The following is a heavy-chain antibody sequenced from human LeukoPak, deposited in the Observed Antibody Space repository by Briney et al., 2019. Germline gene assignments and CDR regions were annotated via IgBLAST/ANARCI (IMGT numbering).Heavy chain of an antibody. CDR1: GGSVNSGSYF. CDR2: IQNSART. CDR3: ARSSPRDYVWGSYRTLAAFDI. Sequence: SETLSLTCTVSGGSVNSGSYFWSWIRQPPGKGLEWIGYIQNSARTNYNPSLESRVTISVDTSKNQFSLKLSSVTAADTAVYYCARSSPRDYVWGSYRTLAAFDIWGQGTMVTVSS. J-gene: IGHJ3*02. V-gene: IGHV4-61*01. D-gene: IGHD3-16*02.